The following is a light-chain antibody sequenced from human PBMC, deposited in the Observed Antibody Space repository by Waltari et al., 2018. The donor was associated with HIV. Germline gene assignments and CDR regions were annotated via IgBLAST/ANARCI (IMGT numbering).Light chain of an antibody. CDR2: GVT. J-gene: IGLJ3*02. CDR1: TTAIGAFDL. V-gene: IGLV2-14*03. CDR3: SSYSTLKTIL. Sequence: QSALTQPASVSGSPGQSVTISCTGGTTAIGAFDLFSWYQQRSGEAPQLIIFGVTSRPSGVSSRFSGFKSGHTASLTISGLHDGDEAYYFCSSYSTLKTILFGGGTKLTV.